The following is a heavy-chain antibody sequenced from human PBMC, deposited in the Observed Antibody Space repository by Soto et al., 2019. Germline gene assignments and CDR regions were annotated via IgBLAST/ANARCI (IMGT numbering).Heavy chain of an antibody. Sequence: GGSLRLSCAASGFTFSHYSISWVRQAPGKGLEWVSGISGSGDSPYYADSVKGRFTISRDNSQNTLYLQMNSRRAEDTAVYYCAKSTLVVVVIHEFDYWGQGTAVNVSS. V-gene: IGHV3-23*01. J-gene: IGHJ4*02. CDR1: GFTFSHYS. CDR3: AKSTLVVVVIHEFDY. D-gene: IGHD3-22*01. CDR2: ISGSGDSP.